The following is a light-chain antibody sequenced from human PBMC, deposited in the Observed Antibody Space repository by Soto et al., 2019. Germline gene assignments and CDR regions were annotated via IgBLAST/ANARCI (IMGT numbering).Light chain of an antibody. CDR3: QQYGSSPMYT. V-gene: IGKV3-20*01. J-gene: IGKJ2*01. CDR2: GTS. Sequence: EIVLTQSPGTLSLSPGERATLSCRASQNVGSRYLAWYQQKPGQAPRLLIYGTSNRATGIPDRFSGSGPGTDFSLTISRLEPEDFAVYYCQQYGSSPMYTFGQGTKLEIK. CDR1: QNVGSRY.